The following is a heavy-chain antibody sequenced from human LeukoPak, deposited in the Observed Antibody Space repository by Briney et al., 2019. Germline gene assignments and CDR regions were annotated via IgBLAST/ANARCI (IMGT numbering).Heavy chain of an antibody. V-gene: IGHV4-39*01. CDR1: GGSISSSSHY. J-gene: IGHJ4*02. CDR2: MRYSGST. CDR3: ARHVYGEYGPGDY. D-gene: IGHD4-17*01. Sequence: SETLSLTCTVSGGSISSSSHYWGWLRQPPGKGLEWIGSMRYSGSTYYNLSLKSRVTISADTSKSQFSLKLSSVTAADTAVYYCARHVYGEYGPGDYWGQGILVTVSS.